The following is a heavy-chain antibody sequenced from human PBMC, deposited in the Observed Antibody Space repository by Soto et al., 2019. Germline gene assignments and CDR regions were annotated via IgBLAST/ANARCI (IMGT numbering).Heavy chain of an antibody. CDR1: GGSFRREA. CDR3: ARRHEFGGNSDAFDV. CDR2: ILPFFNTA. D-gene: IGHD2-15*01. Sequence: QVQLVQSGAEVTKPGSSVKVSCKASGGSFRREAINWVRQAPGQGPEWMGGILPFFNTADYAQKFQGRVTLTADVSTTTVYMQLGSLRFEDTAVYYCARRHEFGGNSDAFDVWGQGTMVIVSS. J-gene: IGHJ3*01. V-gene: IGHV1-69*12.